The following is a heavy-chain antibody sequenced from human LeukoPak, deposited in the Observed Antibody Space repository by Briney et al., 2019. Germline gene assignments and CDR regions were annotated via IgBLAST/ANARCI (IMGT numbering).Heavy chain of an antibody. Sequence: GASVKVSCKASGYTSIVYYMHWVRQAPGQGLEWMGWINPNSGATNYAQKFQGRVTMTRDTSISAADMELSRLRSDDTAVYYCARVDRPYSSSVGYWGQGTLVTVSS. D-gene: IGHD6-19*01. V-gene: IGHV1-2*02. CDR2: INPNSGAT. CDR3: ARVDRPYSSSVGY. J-gene: IGHJ4*02. CDR1: GYTSIVYY.